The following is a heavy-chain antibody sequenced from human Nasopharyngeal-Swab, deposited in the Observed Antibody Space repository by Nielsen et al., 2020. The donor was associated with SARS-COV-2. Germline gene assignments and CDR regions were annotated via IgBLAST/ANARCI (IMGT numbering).Heavy chain of an antibody. CDR1: GFTFGSYA. D-gene: IGHD3-10*01. Sequence: LSLTCAASGFTFGSYAMHWVRQAPGKGLEWVAVISYDGSNKYYADSVKGRFTISRDNSKNTLYLQMNSLRAEDTAVYYCARDRITMVRGVYLDYWGQGTLVTVSS. CDR2: ISYDGSNK. V-gene: IGHV3-30-3*01. J-gene: IGHJ4*02. CDR3: ARDRITMVRGVYLDY.